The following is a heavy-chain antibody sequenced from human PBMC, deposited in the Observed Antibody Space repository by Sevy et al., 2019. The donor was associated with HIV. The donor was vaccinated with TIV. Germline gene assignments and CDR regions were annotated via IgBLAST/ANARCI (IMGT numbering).Heavy chain of an antibody. V-gene: IGHV4-59*01. CDR2: FYYSRTT. D-gene: IGHD2-15*01. CDR3: ATCSPDYYYGMDV. CDR1: GGSMSGYY. Sequence: SETLSLTCTVSGGSMSGYYLTWIRQPPGKGLEWIGYFYYSRTTNYNPSLKSRVTIPVDRSKNQFSLKLNSVTAADTAVYYCATCSPDYYYGMDVWGQGTTVTVSS. J-gene: IGHJ6*02.